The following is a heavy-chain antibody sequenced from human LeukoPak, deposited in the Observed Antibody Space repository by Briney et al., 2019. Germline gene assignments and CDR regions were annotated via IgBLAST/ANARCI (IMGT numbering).Heavy chain of an antibody. D-gene: IGHD3-22*01. Sequence: SETLSLTCTVSGGSISSGSYYWGWVRQPPGKGLEWTGHIHYSGRTYYNPPLKSRVTISVDTSKNQFSLKLSSVTAADTAVYYCASIHNYYDSSGYYSIYMDVWGKGTTVTVSS. J-gene: IGHJ6*03. CDR2: IHYSGRT. V-gene: IGHV4-39*01. CDR3: ASIHNYYDSSGYYSIYMDV. CDR1: GGSISSGSYY.